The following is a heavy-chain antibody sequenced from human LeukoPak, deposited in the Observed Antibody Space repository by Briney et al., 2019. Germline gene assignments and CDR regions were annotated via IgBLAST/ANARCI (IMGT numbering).Heavy chain of an antibody. V-gene: IGHV4-34*01. CDR3: ARGGLGPFDY. CDR1: GGSFSGYY. Sequence: ASETLSLTCAVYGGSFSGYYWSWIRQPPGKGLEWIGEINHSGSTNYNPSLKSRVTISVDTSKNQFSLKLSSVTAADTAVYYCARGGLGPFDYWGQGTLVTVSS. CDR2: INHSGST. J-gene: IGHJ4*02.